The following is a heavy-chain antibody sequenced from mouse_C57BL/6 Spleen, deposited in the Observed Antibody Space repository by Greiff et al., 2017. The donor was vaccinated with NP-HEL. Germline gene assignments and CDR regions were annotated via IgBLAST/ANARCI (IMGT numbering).Heavy chain of an antibody. V-gene: IGHV1-81*01. J-gene: IGHJ3*01. CDR2: IYPRSGNT. CDR1: GYTFTSYG. Sequence: VQLVESGAELARPGASVKLSCKASGYTFTSYGISWVKQRTGQGLEWIGEIYPRSGNTYYNEKFKGKATLTADKSSSTAYMELRSLTSEDSAVYFCAIYDYDIAYWGQGTLVTVSA. CDR3: AIYDYDIAY. D-gene: IGHD2-4*01.